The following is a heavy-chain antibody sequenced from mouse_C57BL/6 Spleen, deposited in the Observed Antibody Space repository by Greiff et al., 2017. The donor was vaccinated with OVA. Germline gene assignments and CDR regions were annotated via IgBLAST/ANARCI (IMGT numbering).Heavy chain of an antibody. J-gene: IGHJ2*01. Sequence: QVQLQQSGAELVRPGASVTLSCKASCYTFTDYEMHWVKQTPVHGLEWIGAIDPETGGTAYNQKFKGKAILTADKSSSTAYMELRSLTSEDSAVYYCTPDGYDYFDYWGQGTTLTVSS. D-gene: IGHD2-2*01. V-gene: IGHV1-15*01. CDR3: TPDGYDYFDY. CDR2: IDPETGGT. CDR1: CYTFTDYE.